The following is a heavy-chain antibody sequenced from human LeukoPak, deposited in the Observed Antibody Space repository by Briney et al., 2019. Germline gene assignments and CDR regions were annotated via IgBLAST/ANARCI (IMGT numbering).Heavy chain of an antibody. CDR3: AKLGVDTAMVRSYFDY. CDR2: IWYDGSNK. CDR1: GFTFSSYG. J-gene: IGHJ4*02. V-gene: IGHV3-33*06. Sequence: GRSLRLSCAASGFTFSSYGMHWVRQAPGKGLEWVAVIWYDGSNKYYADSVKGRFTISRDNSKNTLYLQMNSLRAEDTAVYYCAKLGVDTAMVRSYFDYWGQGTLVTVSS. D-gene: IGHD5-18*01.